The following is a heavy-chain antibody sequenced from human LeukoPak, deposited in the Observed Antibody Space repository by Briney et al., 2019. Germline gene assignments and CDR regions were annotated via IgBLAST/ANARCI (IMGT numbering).Heavy chain of an antibody. CDR1: GFTFSSYA. D-gene: IGHD6-6*01. CDR2: ISYDGSNK. J-gene: IGHJ4*02. Sequence: GRSLRLSCAASGFTFSSYAMHWVRQAAGKGLEWVAVISYDGSNKYYADSVKGRFTISRDNSKNTLYLQMNSLRAEDTAVYYCARTKTGSARRWAYYFDYWGQGTLVTVSS. CDR3: ARTKTGSARRWAYYFDY. V-gene: IGHV3-30-3*01.